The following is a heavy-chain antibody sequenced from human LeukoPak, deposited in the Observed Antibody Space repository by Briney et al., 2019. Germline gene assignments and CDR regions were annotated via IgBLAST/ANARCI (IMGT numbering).Heavy chain of an antibody. V-gene: IGHV4-61*02. D-gene: IGHD3-22*01. CDR2: IYTSGST. CDR1: GGSISSASYY. CDR3: ARQGIDYDSSGHFDY. Sequence: SQTLSLTCTVSGGSISSASYYWSWIRQPAGKGLEWIGRIYTSGSTNYNPSLKSRVTISLDTSKNQFSLKLSSVTAADTAVYYCARQGIDYDSSGHFDYWGQGTLVTVSS. J-gene: IGHJ4*02.